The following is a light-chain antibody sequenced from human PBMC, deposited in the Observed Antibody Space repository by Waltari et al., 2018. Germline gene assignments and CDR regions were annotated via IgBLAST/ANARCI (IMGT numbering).Light chain of an antibody. CDR3: QSYDSSAWV. CDR1: SGSIASNS. V-gene: IGLV6-57*03. J-gene: IGLJ3*02. CDR2: EDN. Sequence: NFMLTQPHSLSESPGKTVTISCTRSSGSIASNSVQWYQQRPGSAPTTVIYEDNQRPSGVPDRFSGSIDSSSNSASLTISGLKTEDEADYYCQSYDSSAWVFGGGTKLTVL.